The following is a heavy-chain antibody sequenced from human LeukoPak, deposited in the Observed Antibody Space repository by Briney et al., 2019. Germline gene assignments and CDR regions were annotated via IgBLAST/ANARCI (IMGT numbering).Heavy chain of an antibody. D-gene: IGHD2-15*01. CDR2: MNPNSGNT. J-gene: IGHJ5*02. CDR1: GYTFTSYD. CDR3: ASVGCCSGGSCYIDWFAP. V-gene: IGHV1-8*01. Sequence: ASVKVSCKASGYTFTSYDINWVRQATGQGLEWMGWMNPNSGNTGYAQKFRGRVTMTRNTSISTAYMELSSLRSEDTAVYYCASVGCCSGGSCYIDWFAPWGQGTLVNVSS.